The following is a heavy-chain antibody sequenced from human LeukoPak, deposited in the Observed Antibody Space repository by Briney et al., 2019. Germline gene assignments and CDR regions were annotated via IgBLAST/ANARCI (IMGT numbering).Heavy chain of an antibody. CDR3: AKLSIAVAGTSYFDY. J-gene: IGHJ4*02. Sequence: PGGSLRLSCAASGFTLSTYWMHWVRQAPGKGLVWVSRINSDGSSTSYADSVKGRFTISRDNAKNSLHLQMNSLRAEDMAVYYCAKLSIAVAGTSYFDYWGQGTLVTVSS. D-gene: IGHD6-19*01. V-gene: IGHV3-74*01. CDR1: GFTLSTYW. CDR2: INSDGSST.